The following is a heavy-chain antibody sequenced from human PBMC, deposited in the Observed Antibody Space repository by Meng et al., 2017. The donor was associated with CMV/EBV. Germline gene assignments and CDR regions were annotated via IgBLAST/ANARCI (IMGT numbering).Heavy chain of an antibody. V-gene: IGHV3-20*04. CDR1: GFTFDDYG. Sequence: GESLKISCAASGFTFDDYGMSWVRQAPGKELEWVSGINWNGGSTGYADSVKGRFTISRDNAKNSLYLQMNSLRAEDTALYYCARDLPYVLDGMDVWGQGTTVTVSS. D-gene: IGHD2-8*02. J-gene: IGHJ6*02. CDR3: ARDLPYVLDGMDV. CDR2: INWNGGST.